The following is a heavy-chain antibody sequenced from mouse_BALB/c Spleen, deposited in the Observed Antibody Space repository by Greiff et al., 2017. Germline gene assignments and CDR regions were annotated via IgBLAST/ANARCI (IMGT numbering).Heavy chain of an antibody. D-gene: IGHD2-2*01. Sequence: EVKLEESGGGLVKPGGSLKLSCAASGFTFSSYAMSWVRQTPEKRLEWVASISSGGSTYYPDSVKGRFTISRDNARNILYLQMSSLRSEDTAMYYCAREGGYGFAYWGQGTLVTVSA. V-gene: IGHV5-6-5*01. CDR1: GFTFSSYA. CDR2: ISSGGST. J-gene: IGHJ3*01. CDR3: AREGGYGFAY.